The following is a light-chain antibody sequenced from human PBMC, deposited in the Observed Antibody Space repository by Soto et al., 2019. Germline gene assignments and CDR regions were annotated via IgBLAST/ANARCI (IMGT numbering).Light chain of an antibody. CDR1: SSDVGTYNY. V-gene: IGLV2-14*01. Sequence: QSALTQPASVSGSPGQSITISCTGTSSDVGTYNYVSWYQQHPGKAPKLVIYEVSYRPSGVSNRFSGSKSGNTASLTISGLQAEDEADYYCKSYTSSGTLVVFGGGTKLTVL. J-gene: IGLJ2*01. CDR2: EVS. CDR3: KSYTSSGTLVV.